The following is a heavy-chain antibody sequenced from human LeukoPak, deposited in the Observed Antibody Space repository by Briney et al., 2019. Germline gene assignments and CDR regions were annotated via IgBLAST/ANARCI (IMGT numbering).Heavy chain of an antibody. CDR1: GYSISSGYH. CDR3: ARVPIAATPSGYYYYYMDA. Sequence: PSETLSLTCTVSGYSISSGYHWGWIRQPPGKGLEWIGSIYHSGSTYYNPSLKSRVTISVDTSKNQFSLKLSSVTAADTAVYYCARVPIAATPSGYYYYYMDAWGKGTTVTVSS. D-gene: IGHD6-6*01. J-gene: IGHJ6*03. CDR2: IYHSGST. V-gene: IGHV4-38-2*02.